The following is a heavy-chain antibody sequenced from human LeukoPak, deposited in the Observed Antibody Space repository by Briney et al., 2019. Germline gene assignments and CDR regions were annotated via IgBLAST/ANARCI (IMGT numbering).Heavy chain of an antibody. D-gene: IGHD2-15*01. V-gene: IGHV4-39*07. CDR2: IYYSGST. CDR3: AREVGYCSGGSCWGMEDY. J-gene: IGHJ4*02. CDR1: GGSISSSSYY. Sequence: PSETLSLTCTVSGGSISSSSYYWGWIRQPPGKGLEWIGSIYYSGSTYYNPSLKSRVTISVDTSKNQFSLKLSTVTAADTAVYYCAREVGYCSGGSCWGMEDYWGQGTLVTVSS.